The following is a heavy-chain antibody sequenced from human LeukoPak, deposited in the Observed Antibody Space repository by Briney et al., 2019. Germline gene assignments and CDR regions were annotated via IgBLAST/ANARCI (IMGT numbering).Heavy chain of an antibody. V-gene: IGHV1-2*02. Sequence: ASVKVSCKASGYTFTYYFIHWVRQAPGQGLEWMGYMNPNSGGRNYAQKFQGRVTMTRDTSINTAYMELSSLRFDDTAVYYCAREGPPSAVAGKGDGMDVWGQGTTVTVSS. CDR3: AREGPPSAVAGKGDGMDV. CDR2: MNPNSGGR. D-gene: IGHD6-19*01. J-gene: IGHJ6*02. CDR1: GYTFTYYF.